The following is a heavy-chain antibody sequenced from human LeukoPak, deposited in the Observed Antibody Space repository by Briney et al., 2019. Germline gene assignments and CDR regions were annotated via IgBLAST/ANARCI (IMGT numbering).Heavy chain of an antibody. Sequence: SETLSLTCTVSGGSISSGSYYWSWIRQPAGKGLEWIGRIYTSGSTNYDPSLKSRVTISVDTSKNQFSLKLSSVTAADTAVYYCASFPFDFWSGYYAPWGQGTLVTVSS. J-gene: IGHJ5*02. CDR2: IYTSGST. CDR3: ASFPFDFWSGYYAP. CDR1: GGSISSGSYY. D-gene: IGHD3-3*01. V-gene: IGHV4-61*02.